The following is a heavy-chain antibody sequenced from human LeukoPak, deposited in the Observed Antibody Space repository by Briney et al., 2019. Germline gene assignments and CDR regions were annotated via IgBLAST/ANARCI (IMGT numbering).Heavy chain of an antibody. J-gene: IGHJ4*02. D-gene: IGHD6-13*01. V-gene: IGHV4-4*07. Sequence: PSETLSLTCTVSGGSISSYYWSWIRQPAGKGLEWIGRIYTSGSTNYNPSLKSRVTISVDTSKNQFSLKLSSVTAADTAVYYCARLGSSWELDYWAREPWSPSPQ. CDR3: ARLGSSWELDY. CDR2: IYTSGST. CDR1: GGSISSYY.